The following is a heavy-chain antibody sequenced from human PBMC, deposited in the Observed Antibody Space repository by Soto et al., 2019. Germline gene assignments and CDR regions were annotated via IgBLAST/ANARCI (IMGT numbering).Heavy chain of an antibody. J-gene: IGHJ5*02. CDR2: FDPEDGET. V-gene: IGHV1-24*01. D-gene: IGHD2-15*01. Sequence: QVQLVQSGAEVKKPGASVKVSCKVSGYTLTELSMHWVRQAPGKGLEWMGGFDPEDGETIYAQKFQGRVTMTEDTSTDTAYMELSSLRSEDTAVYYCATAIWKCSGGSCYEGAWFDPWGQGTLVTVSS. CDR1: GYTLTELS. CDR3: ATAIWKCSGGSCYEGAWFDP.